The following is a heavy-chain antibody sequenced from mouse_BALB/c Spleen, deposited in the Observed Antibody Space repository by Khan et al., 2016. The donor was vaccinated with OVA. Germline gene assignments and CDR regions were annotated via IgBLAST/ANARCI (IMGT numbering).Heavy chain of an antibody. CDR1: GFPLSRYS. Sequence: QVQLKESGPGLVAPTQSLSITCTVSGFPLSRYSVHWIRQPPGKGLEWLGMIWAGGSKDYNSALKFRLTINKDNSKSQVFLKMNSLQTDDRAIYYCVRNRVGGSYSFFDVWGAETTVTVSS. CDR3: VRNRVGGSYSFFDV. V-gene: IGHV2-6-4*01. J-gene: IGHJ1*01. D-gene: IGHD3-3*01. CDR2: IWAGGSK.